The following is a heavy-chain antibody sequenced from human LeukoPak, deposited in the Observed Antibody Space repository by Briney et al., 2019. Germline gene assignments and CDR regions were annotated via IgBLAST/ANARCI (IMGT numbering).Heavy chain of an antibody. CDR3: ARHDAGIAARPFDN. D-gene: IGHD6-6*01. CDR2: IHASGPT. CDR1: GGSISTYY. V-gene: IGHV4-4*09. J-gene: IGHJ4*02. Sequence: SETLSLTCTVSGGSISTYYWSWIRRPPGKGLEGMAYIHASGPTNYNTSLKSRIPISVDTSKHQFSLKLSSVTAAETAVYYCARHDAGIAARPFDNWGQGTLVTVSS.